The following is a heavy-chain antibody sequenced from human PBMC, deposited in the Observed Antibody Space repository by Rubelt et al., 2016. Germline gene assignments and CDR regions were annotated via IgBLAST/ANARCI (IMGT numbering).Heavy chain of an antibody. J-gene: IGHJ5*02. V-gene: IGHV3-21*04. Sequence: YYADSVKGRFTISRDNAKNTLYLQMNSLRAEDTAVYYCAKDQVVVVAATGNWFDPWGQGTLVTVSS. CDR3: AKDQVVVVAATGNWFDP. D-gene: IGHD2-15*01.